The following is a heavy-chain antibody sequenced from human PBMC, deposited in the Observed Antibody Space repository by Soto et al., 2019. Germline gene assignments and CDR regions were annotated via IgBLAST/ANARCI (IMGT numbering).Heavy chain of an antibody. J-gene: IGHJ2*01. V-gene: IGHV2-5*02. CDR3: AHRTHSSPTSCYGYGYFDL. CDR2: IYWDDDK. D-gene: IGHD2-2*01. CDR1: GFSLSTSGVN. Sequence: ESGPTLVNATHTLTLACTSSGFSLSTSGVNVGWIRQPPGKALEWLAAIYWDDDKRYSPSVKSRLTIAKDTSKNQVVLTLTNMDPVDTATYYCAHRTHSSPTSCYGYGYFDLWGRGTLVTVSS.